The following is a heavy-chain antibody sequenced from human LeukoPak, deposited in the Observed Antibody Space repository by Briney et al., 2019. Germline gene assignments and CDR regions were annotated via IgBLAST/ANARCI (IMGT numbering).Heavy chain of an antibody. Sequence: GWSVTLSCPASGFTFSSHWMNWLRQARGKGLEWVANIKQGGSEIYYVDSEKGRFTISRDDAKNSLYLQMNSLRDKNTAVYYCASDRGDYWGQGTLVTVSS. CDR1: GFTFSSHW. J-gene: IGHJ4*02. CDR3: ASDRGDY. CDR2: IKQGGSEI. V-gene: IGHV3-7*01.